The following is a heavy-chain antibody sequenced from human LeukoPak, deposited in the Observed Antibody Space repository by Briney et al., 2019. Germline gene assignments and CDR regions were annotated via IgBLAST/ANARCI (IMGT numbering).Heavy chain of an antibody. CDR1: GFTFSSYI. V-gene: IGHV3-21*06. D-gene: IGHD3-16*02. J-gene: IGHJ4*02. Sequence: PGGSLRLSCAASGFTFSSYIMNWVRHAPRKGLEEVASIGTSSSYIYYADSVKGRFTVSRDNPKNSLYLQMNSLRAEDTAVYYCARGALVIDYWGQGALVTASS. CDR2: IGTSSSYI. CDR3: ARGALVIDY.